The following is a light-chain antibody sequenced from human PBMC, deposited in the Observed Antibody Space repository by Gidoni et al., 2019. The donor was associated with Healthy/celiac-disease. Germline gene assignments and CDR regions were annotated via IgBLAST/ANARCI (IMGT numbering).Light chain of an antibody. Sequence: EIVLTQSPGTLSSSPGERATLSCRASQSVSSSYLAWYQQQPGQAPRLLIYGASSRATGIPDRFSGSGSGTDFTLTISRLEPEDCAVYYCQQYGSSPRFTFGPXTKVDIK. CDR3: QQYGSSPRFT. CDR1: QSVSSSY. CDR2: GAS. V-gene: IGKV3-20*01. J-gene: IGKJ3*01.